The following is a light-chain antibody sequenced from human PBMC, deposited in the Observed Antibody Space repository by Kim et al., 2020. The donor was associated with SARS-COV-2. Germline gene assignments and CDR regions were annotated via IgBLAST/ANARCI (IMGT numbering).Light chain of an antibody. CDR3: QAWDSSIYV. CDR2: RDN. V-gene: IGLV3-1*01. Sequence: VYPGQTASITCSGDKLGDKYASWYQQKPGQSPVVVIFRDNRRPSGIPERFSGSNSGNTATLTISGTQAMDEADYYCQAWDSSIYVFGTGTKVTVL. J-gene: IGLJ1*01. CDR1: KLGDKY.